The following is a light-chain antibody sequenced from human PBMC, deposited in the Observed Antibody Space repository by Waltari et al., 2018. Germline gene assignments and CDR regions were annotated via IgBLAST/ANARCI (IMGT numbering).Light chain of an antibody. J-gene: IGKJ4*01. V-gene: IGKV4-1*01. Sequence: DIVMTQSPGSLVVSLGERATINCKSGQDILYNSNNKNYLAWYQHKPGQSPKLLFYWASTLASGVPDRCSGSGSGTDFTLTISRVQAEDVAIYYCQQYYKTPSFGGGTKVE. CDR1: QDILYNSNNKNY. CDR2: WAS. CDR3: QQYYKTPS.